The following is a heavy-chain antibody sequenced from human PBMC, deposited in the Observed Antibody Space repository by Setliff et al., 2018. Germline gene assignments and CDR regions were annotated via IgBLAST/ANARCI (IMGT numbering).Heavy chain of an antibody. CDR1: GFTFSTYR. Sequence: PGGSLRLSCAASGFTFSTYRMHWVRQAPGKGLEWVSYISSSGSTIYYADSVKGRFTISRDNAKNSLYLQMNSLRAEDTAVYYCARDRYCNSASCYATQYNWFDPWGQGTLVTVSS. CDR3: ARDRYCNSASCYATQYNWFDP. V-gene: IGHV3-48*01. D-gene: IGHD2-2*01. CDR2: ISSSGSTI. J-gene: IGHJ5*02.